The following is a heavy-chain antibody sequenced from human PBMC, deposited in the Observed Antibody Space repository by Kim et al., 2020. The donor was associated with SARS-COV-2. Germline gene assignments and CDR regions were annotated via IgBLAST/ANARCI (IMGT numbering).Heavy chain of an antibody. J-gene: IGHJ6*02. CDR1: GYTFTSYY. Sequence: ASVKVSCKASGYTFTSYYMHWVRQATGQGLEWMGIINPSGGSTSYAQKFQGRVTMTRDTSTSTVYMELSSLRSEDTAVYYCARDRYYYGSGSYLLGLAYYYGMDVWGQGTTVTVSS. D-gene: IGHD3-10*01. CDR3: ARDRYYYGSGSYLLGLAYYYGMDV. CDR2: INPSGGST. V-gene: IGHV1-46*01.